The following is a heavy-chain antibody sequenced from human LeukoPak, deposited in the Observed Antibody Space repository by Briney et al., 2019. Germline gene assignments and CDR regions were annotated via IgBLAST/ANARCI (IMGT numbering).Heavy chain of an antibody. Sequence: PGGSLRLSCAASGFTFSSYAMHWVRQAPGKGLEWVAVISYDGSNKYYADSVKGRFTISRDNSKNTLYLQMNSLRAEDTAVYYCARDRVVWELLYWFDPWGQGTLVTVSS. D-gene: IGHD1-26*01. V-gene: IGHV3-30*04. J-gene: IGHJ5*02. CDR2: ISYDGSNK. CDR1: GFTFSSYA. CDR3: ARDRVVWELLYWFDP.